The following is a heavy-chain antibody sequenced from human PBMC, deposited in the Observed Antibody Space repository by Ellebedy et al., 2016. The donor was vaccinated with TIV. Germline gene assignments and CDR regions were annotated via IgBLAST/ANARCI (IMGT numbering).Heavy chain of an antibody. CDR1: GFTFNNYA. CDR2: ISYDGSEE. CDR3: ARAPEGIKKLSPDY. J-gene: IGHJ4*02. Sequence: GGSLRLSCVASGFTFNNYAFQWVRQAPDKGLEWVASISYDGSEEYYADSVKGRFTISRDSSKDTVYLQMSSLGSDDAAVYFCARAPEGIKKLSPDYWGQGTLVTVSS. D-gene: IGHD2-15*01. V-gene: IGHV3-30*14.